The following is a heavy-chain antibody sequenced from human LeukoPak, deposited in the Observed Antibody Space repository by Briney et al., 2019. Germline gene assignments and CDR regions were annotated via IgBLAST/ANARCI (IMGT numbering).Heavy chain of an antibody. CDR2: VYITGST. CDR3: ARTRTVTSWFDY. CDR1: GDFISSGTYY. Sequence: SETLSLTCTVSGDFISSGTYYWSWIRQPAGKGLEWIGHVYITGSTNYNPSLKSRVTISVDTSKNQFSLNLTSVTAADTAVYYCARTRTVTSWFDYWGQGTLVTVSS. J-gene: IGHJ4*02. D-gene: IGHD4-11*01. V-gene: IGHV4-61*09.